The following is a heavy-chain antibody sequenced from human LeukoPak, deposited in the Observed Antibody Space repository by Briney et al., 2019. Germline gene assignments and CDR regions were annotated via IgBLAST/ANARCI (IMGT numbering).Heavy chain of an antibody. V-gene: IGHV4-39*01. CDR2: IYYSGST. J-gene: IGHJ4*02. D-gene: IGHD6-13*01. CDR1: GGSISGSSYY. Sequence: KSSETLSLTCTVSGGSISGSSYYWGWIRQPPGKGLEWIGSIYYSGSTYYNPSLKSRVTISVDTSKNQFSLKLSSVTAADTAVYYCARRGIAAAGTSHFDYWGQGTLVTVSS. CDR3: ARRGIAAAGTSHFDY.